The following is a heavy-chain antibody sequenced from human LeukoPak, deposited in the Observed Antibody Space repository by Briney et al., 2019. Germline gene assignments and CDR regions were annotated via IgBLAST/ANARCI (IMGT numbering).Heavy chain of an antibody. CDR3: ARDPTTDAFDI. V-gene: IGHV3-53*01. Sequence: GGSLRLSCAASGFTVSSNYMSWVRQAPGKGLEWVSVIYSGGSTYYADSVKGRFTISRDNSKNTLYLQMNSLRAGDTAVYYCARDPTTDAFDIWGQGTMVTVSS. CDR2: IYSGGST. J-gene: IGHJ3*02. CDR1: GFTVSSNY. D-gene: IGHD1-7*01.